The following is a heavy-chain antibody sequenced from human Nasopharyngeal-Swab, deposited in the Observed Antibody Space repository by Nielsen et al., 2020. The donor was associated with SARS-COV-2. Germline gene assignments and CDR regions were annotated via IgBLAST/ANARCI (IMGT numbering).Heavy chain of an antibody. V-gene: IGHV3-23*01. CDR1: GFTFSSYA. J-gene: IGHJ4*02. Sequence: RGSLRLSCAASGFTFSSYAMSWVRQAPGKGLEWVSGLTGSGDSTYYTDSVKGRFTISRDNSKNTLYLQMNSLRAEDTAVYYCAKDSSSWYPHQFDYWGQGTLVTVSS. D-gene: IGHD6-13*01. CDR2: LTGSGDST. CDR3: AKDSSSWYPHQFDY.